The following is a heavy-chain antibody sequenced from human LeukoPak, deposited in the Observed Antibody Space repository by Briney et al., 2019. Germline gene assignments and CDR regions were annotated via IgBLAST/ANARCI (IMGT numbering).Heavy chain of an antibody. CDR1: GGSFSSFS. V-gene: IGHV1-69*13. CDR2: IIVITGTT. Sequence: SVKVSCXASGGSFSSFSFTWVRQAPGQGLAWMGGIIVITGTTNTAQKFQGRVTITADESTSTAYMQLSSLRSEDTAVYYCARDMGWGDPLDYWGQGTLVTVSS. CDR3: ARDMGWGDPLDY. D-gene: IGHD2-21*02. J-gene: IGHJ4*02.